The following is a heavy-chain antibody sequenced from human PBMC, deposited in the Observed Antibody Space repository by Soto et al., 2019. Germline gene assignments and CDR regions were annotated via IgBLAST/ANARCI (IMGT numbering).Heavy chain of an antibody. J-gene: IGHJ3*02. V-gene: IGHV3-48*02. CDR3: ARDMATRIVGATRGGVHDAFDI. CDR1: GFTFSSYS. Sequence: EVQLVESGGGLVQPGGSLRLSCAASGFTFSSYSMNWVRQAPGKGLEWVSYISSSSSTIYYADSVKGRFTISRDNAKNSLDLQMNSLRDEDTAVYYGARDMATRIVGATRGGVHDAFDIWGQGTMVTVSS. D-gene: IGHD1-26*01. CDR2: ISSSSSTI.